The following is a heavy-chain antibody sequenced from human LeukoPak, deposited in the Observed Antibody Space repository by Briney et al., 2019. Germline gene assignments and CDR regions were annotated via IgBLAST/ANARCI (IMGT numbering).Heavy chain of an antibody. J-gene: IGHJ3*02. CDR2: ISPIFGTA. CDR3: ARRHRYCTSTSCYGAAFDI. V-gene: IGHV1-69*01. D-gene: IGHD2-2*01. CDR1: GGTFSSYG. Sequence: ASVKVSCKASGGTFSSYGISWVRQAPGQGLEWMGGISPIFGTANYAQKFQGRVTMTADESTSTAYMELRSLRSEDTAVYYCARRHRYCTSTSCYGAAFDIWGQGTMVTVSS.